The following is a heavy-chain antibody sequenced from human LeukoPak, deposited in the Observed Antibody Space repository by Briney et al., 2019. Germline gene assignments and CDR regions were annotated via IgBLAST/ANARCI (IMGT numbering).Heavy chain of an antibody. D-gene: IGHD5-24*01. CDR2: INSDGSRT. V-gene: IGHV3-74*01. Sequence: GGSLRLSCAASGFTFSNYWMHWVRQAPGKGLEWVSRINSDGSRTTYADSVKGRFTISRDNAKNTLYLQMNSLRADDTAVYYCARDRATTMFDYWAQGTLVTVSS. CDR1: GFTFSNYW. CDR3: ARDRATTMFDY. J-gene: IGHJ4*02.